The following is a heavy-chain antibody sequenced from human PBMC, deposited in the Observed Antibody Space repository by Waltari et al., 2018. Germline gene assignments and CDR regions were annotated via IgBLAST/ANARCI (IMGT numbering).Heavy chain of an antibody. Sequence: QVQLQESGPGLVKPSGTLSLTCAVSGGSINSSNWWSWVRQPPGKGLEWIGEIYHSGSTNYHPSLKSRVTISVDTSKNQFSLKLSSVTAADTAVYYCARGGDGYRIDYWGQGTLVTVSS. J-gene: IGHJ4*02. CDR2: IYHSGST. CDR1: GGSINSSNW. CDR3: ARGGDGYRIDY. V-gene: IGHV4-4*02. D-gene: IGHD5-12*01.